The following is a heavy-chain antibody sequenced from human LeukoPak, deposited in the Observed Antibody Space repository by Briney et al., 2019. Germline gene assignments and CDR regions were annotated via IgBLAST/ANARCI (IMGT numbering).Heavy chain of an antibody. CDR1: GYTFTGYY. Sequence: ASVKVSCKASGYTFTGYYMHWVRQAPGQGLEWMGWNNPNSGGTNYAQKFQGRVTMTRDTSISTAYMELSRLRSDDTAVYYCARGGGDIAAARTDPWGQGTLVTVSS. J-gene: IGHJ5*02. D-gene: IGHD6-13*01. V-gene: IGHV1-2*02. CDR2: NNPNSGGT. CDR3: ARGGGDIAAARTDP.